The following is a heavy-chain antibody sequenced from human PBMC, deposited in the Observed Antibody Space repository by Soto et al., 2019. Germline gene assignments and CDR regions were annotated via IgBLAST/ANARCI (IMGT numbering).Heavy chain of an antibody. Sequence: ASVKVSCKASGYTFTEYYMYWVRQAPGQGLEWMGGINPNTGDTTYAQKFQGRVTMTRDTSINTAYMELRRLTSDDTAVYYCARDPVGGGAPHYFDSWRXGNLVTVSS. V-gene: IGHV1-2*02. CDR2: INPNTGDT. CDR1: GYTFTEYY. D-gene: IGHD3-16*01. J-gene: IGHJ4*02. CDR3: ARDPVGGGAPHYFDS.